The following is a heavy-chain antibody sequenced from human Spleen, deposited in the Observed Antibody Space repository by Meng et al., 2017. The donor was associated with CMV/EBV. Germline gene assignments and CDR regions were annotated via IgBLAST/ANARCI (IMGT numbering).Heavy chain of an antibody. CDR2: INNSGGTI. Sequence: GESLKISCAASGFTFSSFEMNWVRQAPGKGLQWISYINNSGGTIYYADSVKGRFTISRDNSKNTLYLQMNSLRAEDTAVYYCAREGSSGWSPGGMDVWGQGTTVTVSS. CDR1: GFTFSSFE. V-gene: IGHV3-48*03. D-gene: IGHD6-19*01. CDR3: AREGSSGWSPGGMDV. J-gene: IGHJ6*02.